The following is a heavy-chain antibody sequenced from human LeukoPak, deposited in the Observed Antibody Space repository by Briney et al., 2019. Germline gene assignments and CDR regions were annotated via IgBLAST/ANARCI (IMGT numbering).Heavy chain of an antibody. Sequence: PSETLSLTCNVPGGSISSYYWSWIRQSPGKGLEWIGYIYYSGSTNYNPSLKSRVTISVDTSKNQFSLKLSSVTAADTAVYYCARDSSSSGHPFDYWGQGTLVTVSS. CDR3: ARDSSSSGHPFDY. CDR1: GGSISSYY. J-gene: IGHJ4*02. V-gene: IGHV4-59*12. CDR2: IYYSGST. D-gene: IGHD6-6*01.